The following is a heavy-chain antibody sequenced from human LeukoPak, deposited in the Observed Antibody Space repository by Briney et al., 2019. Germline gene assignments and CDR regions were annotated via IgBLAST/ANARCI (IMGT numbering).Heavy chain of an antibody. Sequence: GGSLRLSCTASGFTFSNYEMNWVRQAPGKGLEWVSVIYSGGSTYYADSVKGRFTISRDNSKNTLYLQMNSLRAEDTAVYYCARELHSSGYPYFDYWGQGTLVTVSS. J-gene: IGHJ4*02. D-gene: IGHD3-22*01. CDR2: IYSGGST. V-gene: IGHV3-66*01. CDR1: GFTFSNYE. CDR3: ARELHSSGYPYFDY.